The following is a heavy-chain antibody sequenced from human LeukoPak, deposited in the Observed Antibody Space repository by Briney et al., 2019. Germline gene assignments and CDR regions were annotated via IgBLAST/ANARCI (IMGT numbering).Heavy chain of an antibody. CDR1: GFTFSSYA. CDR3: ARDHSYGYSYGLFDY. V-gene: IGHV3-30-3*01. CDR2: ISYDGSNK. Sequence: PGRSLRLSCAASGFTFSSYAMHWVRQAPGKGLEWVAVISYDGSNKYYADSVKGRFTISRDNSKNTLYLKMNSLRAEDTAVYYCARDHSYGYSYGLFDYWGQGTLVTVSS. D-gene: IGHD5-18*01. J-gene: IGHJ4*02.